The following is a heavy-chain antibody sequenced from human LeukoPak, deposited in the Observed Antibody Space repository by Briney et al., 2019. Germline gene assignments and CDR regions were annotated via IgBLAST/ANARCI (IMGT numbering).Heavy chain of an antibody. Sequence: PGGSLRLSCAASGFTFSVYSMNWVRQSPGQGLEWVSSISSSSNFTFYADSVKGRFSISRDNAKDSLYLQINSLRAEDTAVYYCARAHCNSTSCYHNWFDLWGQGTLVIVSS. D-gene: IGHD2-2*01. J-gene: IGHJ5*02. V-gene: IGHV3-21*01. CDR2: ISSSSNFT. CDR1: GFTFSVYS. CDR3: ARAHCNSTSCYHNWFDL.